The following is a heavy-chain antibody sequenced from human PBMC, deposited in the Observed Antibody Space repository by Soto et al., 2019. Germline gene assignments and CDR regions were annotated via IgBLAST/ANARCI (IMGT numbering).Heavy chain of an antibody. CDR3: AKDTAYAMDV. CDR2: INSDGSGT. Sequence: EVPLVESGGGLVQPGGSLSLSCAASGFDFSNSWIHWVRQGPGKGLVWVSHINSDGSGTTYADSVKGRFTISRDNAKNTVYLQMNSLRAEDTAVYYCAKDTAYAMDVWGQGTTVTVSS. J-gene: IGHJ6*02. D-gene: IGHD2-15*01. CDR1: GFDFSNSW. V-gene: IGHV3-74*01.